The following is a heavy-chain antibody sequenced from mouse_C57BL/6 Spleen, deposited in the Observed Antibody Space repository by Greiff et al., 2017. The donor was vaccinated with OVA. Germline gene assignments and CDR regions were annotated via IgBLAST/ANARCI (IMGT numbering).Heavy chain of an antibody. Sequence: EVHLVESGGGLVQPGGSLKLSCAASGFTFSDYYMYWVRQTPEKRLEWVAYISNGGGSTYYPDTVKGRFTISRDNAKNTLYLQMSRLKSEDTAMYYCARHRLYYDYDEPFAYWGQGTLVTVSA. V-gene: IGHV5-12*01. J-gene: IGHJ3*01. D-gene: IGHD2-4*01. CDR1: GFTFSDYY. CDR2: ISNGGGST. CDR3: ARHRLYYDYDEPFAY.